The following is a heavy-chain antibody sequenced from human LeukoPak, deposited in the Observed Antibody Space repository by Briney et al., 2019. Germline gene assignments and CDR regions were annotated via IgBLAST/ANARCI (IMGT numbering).Heavy chain of an antibody. D-gene: IGHD6-19*01. V-gene: IGHV4-61*02. Sequence: SETLSLTCTVSGCSISSGSYYWSWIRQPAGKGLEWIGRIYTSGSTNYSPSLKSRVTISVDTSKNQFSLKLSSVTAADTAVYYCARARIAVAGTLTDAFDIWGQGTMVTVSS. J-gene: IGHJ3*02. CDR3: ARARIAVAGTLTDAFDI. CDR1: GCSISSGSYY. CDR2: IYTSGST.